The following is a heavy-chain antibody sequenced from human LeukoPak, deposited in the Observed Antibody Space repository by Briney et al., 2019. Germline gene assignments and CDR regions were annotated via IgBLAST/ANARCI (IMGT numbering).Heavy chain of an antibody. CDR3: ARGFQYCSSTSCYESYFDY. J-gene: IGHJ4*02. CDR2: ISYDGSNK. CDR1: GFTFSSYA. V-gene: IGHV3-30*04. D-gene: IGHD2-2*01. Sequence: GGSLRLSCAASGFTFSSYAMHWVRQAPGKGLEWVAVISYDGSNKYYADSVKGRFTISRDNSKNTLYLQMNSLRAEDTAVYCCARGFQYCSSTSCYESYFDYWGQGTLVTVSS.